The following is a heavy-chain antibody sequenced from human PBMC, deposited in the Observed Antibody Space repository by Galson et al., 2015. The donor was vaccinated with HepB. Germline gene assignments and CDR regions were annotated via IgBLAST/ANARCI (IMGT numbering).Heavy chain of an antibody. J-gene: IGHJ3*02. CDR1: GYTFINHW. D-gene: IGHD1-26*01. Sequence: QSGAEVKKPGESLKISCKGSGYTFINHWIGWVRQMPGKGLEWMGIIYPGDSDTRYSPSFQGQVTISADKSISTAYLQWSSLRASDAAMYYCARPAGVGGNYDAFDIWGQGTMVIVSS. CDR2: IYPGDSDT. CDR3: ARPAGVGGNYDAFDI. V-gene: IGHV5-51*01.